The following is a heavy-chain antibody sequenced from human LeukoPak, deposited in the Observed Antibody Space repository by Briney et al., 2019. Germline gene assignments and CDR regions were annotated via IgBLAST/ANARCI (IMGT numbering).Heavy chain of an antibody. D-gene: IGHD1-26*01. Sequence: ASVKVSCKAFGYTFTNNWMHWVRQAPGQGPEWMGLISPTGGSTAYAQKFQGRVTLTRDMSTSTDYMELSSLRSEDTAVYYCASLVGATDYWGQGTLVTVSS. CDR2: ISPTGGST. CDR1: GYTFTNNW. V-gene: IGHV1-46*01. CDR3: ASLVGATDY. J-gene: IGHJ4*02.